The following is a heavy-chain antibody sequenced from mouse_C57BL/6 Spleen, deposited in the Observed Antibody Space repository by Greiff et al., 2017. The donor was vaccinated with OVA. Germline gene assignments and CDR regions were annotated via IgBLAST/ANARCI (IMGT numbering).Heavy chain of an antibody. CDR3: TTRLAWFAY. CDR2: IDPENGDT. CDR1: GFNIKDDY. V-gene: IGHV14-4*01. J-gene: IGHJ3*01. Sequence: EVQRVESGAELVRPGASVKLSCTASGFNIKDDYMHWVKQRPEQGLEWIGWIDPENGDTEYASKFQGKATITADTSSNTAYLQLSSLTSEDTAVYYCTTRLAWFAYWGQGTLVTVSA.